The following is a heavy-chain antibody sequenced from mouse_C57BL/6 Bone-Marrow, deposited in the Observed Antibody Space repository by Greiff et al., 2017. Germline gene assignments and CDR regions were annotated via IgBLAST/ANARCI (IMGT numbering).Heavy chain of an antibody. V-gene: IGHV1-64*01. CDR3: AGEVGMVTTPDWGFAY. D-gene: IGHD2-2*01. CDR1: GYTFTSYW. J-gene: IGHJ3*01. CDR2: IHPNSGRT. Sequence: QVQLQQPGAELVKPGASVKLSCKASGYTFTSYWMHWVKQRPGQGLEWIGMIHPNSGRTNYNEKFKSKATLTVDKSSSTAYMQLSSLTSAVSAVXYWAGEVGMVTTPDWGFAYWGQGTLVTVSA.